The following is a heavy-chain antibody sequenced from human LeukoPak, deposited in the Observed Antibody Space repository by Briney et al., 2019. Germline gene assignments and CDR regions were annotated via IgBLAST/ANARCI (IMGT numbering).Heavy chain of an antibody. Sequence: SETLSLTCTVSGGSISSSSYYWGWIRQPPGKGLEWIGSIYYSGSTHYNPSLKSRVTISVDSSKSQCSLKLSSVTAADTAVYYCARVSVVGATPSFDYWGQGTLVTVSS. CDR1: GGSISSSSYY. CDR2: IYYSGST. D-gene: IGHD1-26*01. V-gene: IGHV4-39*07. CDR3: ARVSVVGATPSFDY. J-gene: IGHJ4*02.